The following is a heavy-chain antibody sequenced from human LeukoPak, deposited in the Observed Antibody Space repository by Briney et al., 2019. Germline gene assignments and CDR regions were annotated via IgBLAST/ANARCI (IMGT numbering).Heavy chain of an antibody. D-gene: IGHD6-13*01. CDR3: ARDQSVEQQPQV. Sequence: PGGSLRLSCAASGFTVSSNCMSWVRQAPGKGLEWVSVIYSGGSTYYADSVKGRFTISRDNSKNTLYLQMNSLRAEDTAVYYCARDQSVEQQPQVWGKGTTVTVSS. J-gene: IGHJ6*04. CDR2: IYSGGST. V-gene: IGHV3-53*01. CDR1: GFTVSSNC.